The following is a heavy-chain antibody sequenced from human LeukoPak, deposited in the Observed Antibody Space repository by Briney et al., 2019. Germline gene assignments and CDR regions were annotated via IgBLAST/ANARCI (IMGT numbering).Heavy chain of an antibody. V-gene: IGHV4-34*01. CDR1: GGSFSGYY. CDR2: INHSGST. D-gene: IGHD2-2*01. J-gene: IGHJ4*02. Sequence: SETLSLTCAVYGGSFSGYYWSWIRQPPGKGLEWIGEINHSGSTNYNPSLKSRVTISVDTSKNQFSLKLSSVTAADTAVYYCARLGVGRRFSCSSTSCPQGTDGYWGQGTLVTVSS. CDR3: ARLGVGRRFSCSSTSCPQGTDGY.